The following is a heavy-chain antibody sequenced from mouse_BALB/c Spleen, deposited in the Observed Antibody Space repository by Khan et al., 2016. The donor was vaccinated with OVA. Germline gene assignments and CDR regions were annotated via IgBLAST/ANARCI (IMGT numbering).Heavy chain of an antibody. Sequence: QVQLQQSGAELVKPGASVKLSCKTSGYTFTSYWIQWIKQRPGQGLGWIGQICPGTGTNYYNENFKGKATMTVDTSYSTAYMQLSSLTSEDSAVYFCARGYFGNYEFVYWGQGTLVTVS. CDR3: ARGYFGNYEFVY. CDR1: GYTFTSYW. CDR2: ICPGTGTN. D-gene: IGHD2-1*01. V-gene: IGHV1S132*01. J-gene: IGHJ3*01.